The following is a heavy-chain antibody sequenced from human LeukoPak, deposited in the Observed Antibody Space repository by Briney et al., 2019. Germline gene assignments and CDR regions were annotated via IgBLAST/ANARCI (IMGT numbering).Heavy chain of an antibody. CDR1: GFTFSSYA. D-gene: IGHD1-1*01. J-gene: IGHJ6*03. CDR2: ISGSDGST. V-gene: IGHV3-23*01. CDR3: ARTTEAHSWRTRYYDYYMDV. Sequence: GGSLRLSCAASGFTFSSYAMSWVRQAPGKGLEWVSGISGSDGSTYYADSVKGRFTISRDNSKNTLYLQMNSLRAEDTAVYYCARTTEAHSWRTRYYDYYMDVWGKGTTVTVSS.